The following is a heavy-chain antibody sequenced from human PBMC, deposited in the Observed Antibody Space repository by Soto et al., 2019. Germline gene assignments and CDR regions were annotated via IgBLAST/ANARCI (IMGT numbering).Heavy chain of an antibody. CDR3: ARRGGSLTATRDAFEM. J-gene: IGHJ3*02. Sequence: QVELVQSGAEVKKPGSSVKVSCKASGGPFRNVDINWVRQAPGQGLEWMGGIIPILETTTYAQKLQGRVTITADESTRTAYMELSRLRPEDTAVYYCARRGGSLTATRDAFEMWGQGTLVTVSS. CDR2: IIPILETT. V-gene: IGHV1-69*01. D-gene: IGHD3-9*01. CDR1: GGPFRNVD.